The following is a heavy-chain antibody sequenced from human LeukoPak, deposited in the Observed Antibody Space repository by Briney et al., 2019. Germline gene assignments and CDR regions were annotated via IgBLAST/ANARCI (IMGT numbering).Heavy chain of an antibody. V-gene: IGHV3-23*01. CDR1: GFTFKLYA. D-gene: IGHD3-22*01. Sequence: GGSLRLSCAASGFTFKLYAMSWVRQAPGKGLEWVSSISGGGSRTYYADFVKGRFTISRDNFKSTLSLQIDNLRDKDTAVYYCAKGDSSDYNFYFDIWGQGTLVTVSS. CDR2: ISGGGSRT. J-gene: IGHJ4*02. CDR3: AKGDSSDYNFYFDI.